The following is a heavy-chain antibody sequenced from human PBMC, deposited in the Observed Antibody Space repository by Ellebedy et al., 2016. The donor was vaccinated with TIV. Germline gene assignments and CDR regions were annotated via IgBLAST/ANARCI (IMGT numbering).Heavy chain of an antibody. D-gene: IGHD3-16*01. CDR3: AKGTSLWVTDAFDV. V-gene: IGHV3-33*06. J-gene: IGHJ3*01. CDR1: AFNFKRHA. CDR2: VWADETHT. Sequence: GESLKISXAASAFNFKRHAFHWVRQAPGRGLEWVAVVWADETHTYYADSVKGRFTISGDNSKNTLYLQMNSLRAEDTAIYYCAKGTSLWVTDAFDVWGRGTMVTVSS.